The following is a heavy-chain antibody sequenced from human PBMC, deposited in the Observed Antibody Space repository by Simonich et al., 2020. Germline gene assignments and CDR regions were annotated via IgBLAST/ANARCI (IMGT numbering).Heavy chain of an antibody. CDR2: LSSSSIYI. D-gene: IGHD3-3*01. J-gene: IGHJ4*02. Sequence: EVQLVESGGGLVKPVGSLRLSCAASGFTFSSYSINWVRQAPGEGLEGVSSLSSSSIYIYNADALKVRCTISRDNAKNSLYLQMNSLRAEDTAVYYCARKRFLEWFFDYWGQGTLVTVSS. CDR3: ARKRFLEWFFDY. CDR1: GFTFSSYS. V-gene: IGHV3-21*01.